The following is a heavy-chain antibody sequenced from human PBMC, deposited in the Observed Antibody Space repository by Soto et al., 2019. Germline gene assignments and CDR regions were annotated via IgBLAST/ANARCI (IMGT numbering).Heavy chain of an antibody. CDR1: GYTFTGYY. J-gene: IGHJ3*02. D-gene: IGHD1-26*01. CDR3: AREGGVGATIGNPFDI. V-gene: IGHV1-2*04. CDR2: INPNSGGT. Sequence: ASVKVSCKASGYTFTGYYMHWVRQAPGQGLEWMGWINPNSGGTNYAQKFQGWVTMTRDTSISTAYMELSRLRSDDTAVYYCAREGGVGATIGNPFDIWGQGTMVTVS.